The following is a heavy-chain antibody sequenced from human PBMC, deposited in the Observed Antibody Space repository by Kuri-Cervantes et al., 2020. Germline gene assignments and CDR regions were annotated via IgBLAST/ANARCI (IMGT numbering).Heavy chain of an antibody. CDR3: ARGGTYRFDP. D-gene: IGHD1-14*01. J-gene: IGHJ5*02. V-gene: IGHV4-31*03. Sequence: SETLSLTCTVSGGSISSGGYYWSWIRQHPGKGLEWIGYIYYSGSTNYNPSLKSRVTISVDKSKNQFSLKLSSVTAADTAVYYCARGGTYRFDPWGQGTLVTVSS. CDR1: GGSISSGGYY. CDR2: IYYSGST.